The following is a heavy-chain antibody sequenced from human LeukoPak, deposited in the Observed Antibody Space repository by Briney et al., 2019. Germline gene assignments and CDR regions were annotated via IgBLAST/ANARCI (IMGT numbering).Heavy chain of an antibody. CDR2: INPSGGST. J-gene: IGHJ6*02. Sequence: ASVKVSCKASGYTFTNYYMHWVRQAPGQGLEWMGIINPSGGSTGYAQKFQGRFTMTRDTSTTTVYMGLSSLRSEDTAVYYCARVESNWNYIHCYYYYGMDVWGQGTTVTVSS. D-gene: IGHD1-7*01. CDR3: ARVESNWNYIHCYYYYGMDV. V-gene: IGHV1-46*01. CDR1: GYTFTNYY.